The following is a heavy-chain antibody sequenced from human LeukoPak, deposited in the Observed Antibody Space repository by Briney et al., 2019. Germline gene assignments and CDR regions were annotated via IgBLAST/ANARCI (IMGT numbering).Heavy chain of an antibody. CDR3: VRGSGSGWYARQFDY. D-gene: IGHD6-19*01. J-gene: IGHJ4*02. CDR2: ITGNGGTT. V-gene: IGHV3-23*01. CDR1: GFTFSTYT. Sequence: GGSLRLSCAASGFTFSTYTMTWVRQAPGKGLEWVSFITGNGGTTYYADSVSGRFTISRDNSTNTLYLGLNSLRAEDTAIYYCVRGSGSGWYARQFDYWGQGTLVTVSS.